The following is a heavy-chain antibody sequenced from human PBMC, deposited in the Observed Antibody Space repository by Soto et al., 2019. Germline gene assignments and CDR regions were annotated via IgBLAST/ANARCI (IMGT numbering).Heavy chain of an antibody. J-gene: IGHJ3*02. CDR1: GYTFTGYY. Sequence: ASVKVSCKASGYTFTGYYKHWERQAPGQGLEWMGWINPNSGGTNYAQKFQGWVTMTRDTSISTAYMELSRLRSDDTAVYYCARSLRYCSGGSCYSNYYDSSGASDAFDIWGHGTMVTLSS. D-gene: IGHD2-15*01. V-gene: IGHV1-2*04. CDR3: ARSLRYCSGGSCYSNYYDSSGASDAFDI. CDR2: INPNSGGT.